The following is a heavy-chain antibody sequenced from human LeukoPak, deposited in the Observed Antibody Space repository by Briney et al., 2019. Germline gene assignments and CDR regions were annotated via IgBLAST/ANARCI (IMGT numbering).Heavy chain of an antibody. J-gene: IGHJ3*02. V-gene: IGHV1-69*02. CDR1: GGTFSSYT. Sequence: SVKVSCKASGGTFSSYTISWVRQAPGQGFEWMGRIIPILGIANYAQKFQGRVTITADKSTSTAYMELSSLRSEDTAVYYCASWRYCSSTSCYISALDIWGQGTMVTVSS. CDR2: IIPILGIA. CDR3: ASWRYCSSTSCYISALDI. D-gene: IGHD2-2*02.